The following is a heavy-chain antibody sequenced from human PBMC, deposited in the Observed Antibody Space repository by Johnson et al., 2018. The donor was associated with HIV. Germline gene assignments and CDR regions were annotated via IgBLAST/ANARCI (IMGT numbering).Heavy chain of an antibody. J-gene: IGHJ3*02. V-gene: IGHV3-30-3*01. Sequence: QVQLVESGGGVVQPGGSLRLSCAASGFTVSSYAMHWVRQAPGKGLEWVAVISYDGSNKYYADSVKGRFTISRDNSKNTLYLQMNSLRAEDTAVYYCARVGSSWRRDGAFDIWGQGTMVTVSS. CDR3: ARVGSSWRRDGAFDI. D-gene: IGHD6-13*01. CDR2: ISYDGSNK. CDR1: GFTVSSYA.